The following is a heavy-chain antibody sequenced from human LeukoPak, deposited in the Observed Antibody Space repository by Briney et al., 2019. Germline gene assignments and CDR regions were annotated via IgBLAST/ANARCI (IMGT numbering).Heavy chain of an antibody. Sequence: GGSLRLSCAASGFTFSSYEMNWVRQAPGKGLEWVSYISSSGSTIYYADSVKGRFTISRDNSKNTLYLQMNSLRAEDTAVYYCAKPQSYSYDSSAYYLDYWGQGTLVTVSS. CDR2: ISSSGSTI. CDR1: GFTFSSYE. D-gene: IGHD3-22*01. J-gene: IGHJ4*02. V-gene: IGHV3-48*03. CDR3: AKPQSYSYDSSAYYLDY.